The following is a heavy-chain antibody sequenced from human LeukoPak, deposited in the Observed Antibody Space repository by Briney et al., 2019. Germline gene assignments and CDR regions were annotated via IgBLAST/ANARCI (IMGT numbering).Heavy chain of an antibody. D-gene: IGHD6-19*01. V-gene: IGHV4-59*08. CDR1: GGSINIFY. CDR2: ISDSAST. J-gene: IGHJ6*02. Sequence: PSETLSLTCTVSGGSINIFYWNWIRQPPGKGLEWIGSISDSASTNYNPSLKSRVTISVDTSKNQFSLKLSSVTAADTAVYYCARVAGTYYGMDVWGQGTTVTVSS. CDR3: ARVAGTYYGMDV.